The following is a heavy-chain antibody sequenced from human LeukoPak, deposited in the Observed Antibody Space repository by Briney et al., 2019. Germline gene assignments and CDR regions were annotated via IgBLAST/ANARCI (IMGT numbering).Heavy chain of an antibody. D-gene: IGHD3-3*01. CDR1: GFTFDDYA. Sequence: GGSLRLSCAASGFTFDDYAMHWVRQAPGKGLEWVSGISWNSGSIGYADSVKGRFTISRDNAKNSLYLQMNSLRAEDTAVYYCASGLRFLEWFDAFDIWGQGTMVTVSS. CDR2: ISWNSGSI. J-gene: IGHJ3*02. V-gene: IGHV3-9*01. CDR3: ASGLRFLEWFDAFDI.